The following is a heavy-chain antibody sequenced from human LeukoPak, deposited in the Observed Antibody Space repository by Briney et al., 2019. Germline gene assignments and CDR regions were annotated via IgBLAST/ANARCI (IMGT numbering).Heavy chain of an antibody. Sequence: GGSLRLSCTTSGFNFRAYWMSWVRQAPGKGLEWVANIKQDGSEKYYVDSVKGRFTISRDNAKNSLYLQMNSLRAEDTAVYYCARRYFDYWARERRSPSPQ. J-gene: IGHJ4*02. CDR3: ARRYFDY. V-gene: IGHV3-7*01. CDR2: IKQDGSEK. CDR1: GFNFRAYW.